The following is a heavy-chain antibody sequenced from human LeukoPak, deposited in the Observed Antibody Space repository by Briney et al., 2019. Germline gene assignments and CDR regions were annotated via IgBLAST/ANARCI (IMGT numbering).Heavy chain of an antibody. CDR2: IRRKRNSYTT. J-gene: IGHJ3*02. V-gene: IGHV3-72*01. CDR1: GFTFSDYI. Sequence: GGSLRLSCVASGFTFSDYILDWVRQAPGKGLEWVGRIRRKRNSYTTEYAAPVKGRFSISRDDLKKTLYLHMNSLQTEDTAVYHCSRDGAEGDNSAFDIWGPGTMVTVSS. D-gene: IGHD3-22*01. CDR3: SRDGAEGDNSAFDI.